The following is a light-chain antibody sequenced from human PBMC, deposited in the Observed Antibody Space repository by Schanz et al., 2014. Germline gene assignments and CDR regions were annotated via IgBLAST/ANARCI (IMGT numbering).Light chain of an antibody. V-gene: IGKV1-39*01. CDR1: QSISSY. CDR3: QQFGSSRT. CDR2: AAS. J-gene: IGKJ1*01. Sequence: DIQMTQSPSSLSASVGARVTITCRASQSISSYLNWYQQKPGKAPKLLIYAASSLQSGVPSRFSGSGSGTDFTFTISRLEPEDSAVYYCQQFGSSRTFGQGTKVEIK.